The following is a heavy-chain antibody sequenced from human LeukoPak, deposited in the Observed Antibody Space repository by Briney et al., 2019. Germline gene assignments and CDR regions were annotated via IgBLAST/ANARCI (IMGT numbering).Heavy chain of an antibody. CDR3: ARDRVVDTYYYYGMDV. Sequence: GGSLRLSCAASGFTFSSYSMNWVRQAPGKGLEWVSSISSSSSYIYYADSVKGRFTISRDNAKNSLYLQMNSLRAEDTAVYYCARDRVVDTYYYYGMDVWGQGTTVTVSS. CDR2: ISSSSSYI. V-gene: IGHV3-21*01. D-gene: IGHD3-3*01. CDR1: GFTFSSYS. J-gene: IGHJ6*02.